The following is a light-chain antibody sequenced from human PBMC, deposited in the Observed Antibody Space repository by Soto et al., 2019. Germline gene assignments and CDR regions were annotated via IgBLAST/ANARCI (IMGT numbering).Light chain of an antibody. CDR2: GAS. CDR1: QSVSSSY. V-gene: IGKV3-20*01. Sequence: EIVLTQSPGTLSLSPGERATLSCRASQSVSSSYLAWYQQKPGQAPRLLIYGASSRATGIPDRFSGSGSGTDFTLNISRLEHEDFAVYYCQQYGSSPMYTFGQGTKLEMK. J-gene: IGKJ2*01. CDR3: QQYGSSPMYT.